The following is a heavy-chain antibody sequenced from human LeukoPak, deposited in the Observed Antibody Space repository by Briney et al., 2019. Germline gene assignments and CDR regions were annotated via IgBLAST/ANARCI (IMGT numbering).Heavy chain of an antibody. CDR3: ARLGQPNAFDI. J-gene: IGHJ3*02. CDR1: GASISSYY. Sequence: PSETLSLTCSVSGASISSYYWTWIRQPPGKGLEFIWYFHYSGSTNYNPSLKSRVTISVDTSKKRFSLRLSSVTAADTAVYYCARLGQPNAFDIWGQGTMVTVSS. D-gene: IGHD3-16*01. CDR2: FHYSGST. V-gene: IGHV4-59*08.